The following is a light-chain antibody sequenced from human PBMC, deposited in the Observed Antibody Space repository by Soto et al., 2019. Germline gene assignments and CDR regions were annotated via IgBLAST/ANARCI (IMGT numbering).Light chain of an antibody. CDR3: SSYTSSSTLRGV. J-gene: IGLJ3*02. V-gene: IGLV2-11*01. CDR2: DVS. Sequence: QSVLTQPRSVSGSPGQSVSISCTGTSSDVGRYSYVSWYQQHPGKAPKLMIYDVSERPSGVPDRFSGSKSGNTASLTISGLQAEDEADYYCSSYTSSSTLRGVFGGGTKLTVL. CDR1: SSDVGRYSY.